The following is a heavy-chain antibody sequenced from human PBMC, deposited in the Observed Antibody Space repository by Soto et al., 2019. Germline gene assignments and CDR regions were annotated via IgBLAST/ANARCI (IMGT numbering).Heavy chain of an antibody. CDR1: GFTFSIYS. CDR3: ARGLATQTAKVLRFLEWPSNFDY. V-gene: IGHV3-21*01. Sequence: GGSLRLSCAASGFTFSIYSMNWVRQGPGKGLEWVSSFSSSSSYIYYADSVKGRFTISRDNAKNSLYLQMNSLRAEDTAVYYCARGLATQTAKVLRFLEWPSNFDYWGQGTLVTVSS. D-gene: IGHD3-3*01. CDR2: FSSSSSYI. J-gene: IGHJ4*02.